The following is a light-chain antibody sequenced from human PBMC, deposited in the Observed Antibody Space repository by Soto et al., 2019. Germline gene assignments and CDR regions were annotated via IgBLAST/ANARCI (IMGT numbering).Light chain of an antibody. CDR2: DAS. CDR1: QSVSIS. J-gene: IGKJ1*01. V-gene: IGKV3-11*01. CDR3: PQREEGPRWT. Sequence: EIALTPSPGTXSLSPGESATLSCRASQSVSISSVSYQQQHANPPXLXXXDASNRGPGFPERISSSGSGKAFTIPTSSREHEDFARYYCPQREEGPRWTFGEGTKVDI.